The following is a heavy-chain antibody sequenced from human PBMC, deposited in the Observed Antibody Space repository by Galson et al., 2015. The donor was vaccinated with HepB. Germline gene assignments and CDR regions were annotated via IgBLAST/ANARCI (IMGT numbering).Heavy chain of an antibody. CDR2: ISSSSSYT. V-gene: IGHV3-11*06. J-gene: IGHJ5*02. Sequence: SLRLSCAASGFTFSGYYMSWVRQAPGKGLEWVSYISSSSSYTNYADSVKGRFTISRDNAKNSLYLQMNSLRAEDTAVYYCARPGEVGYSYGYVGWFDPGGQGTLVTVSS. D-gene: IGHD5-18*01. CDR3: ARPGEVGYSYGYVGWFDP. CDR1: GFTFSGYY.